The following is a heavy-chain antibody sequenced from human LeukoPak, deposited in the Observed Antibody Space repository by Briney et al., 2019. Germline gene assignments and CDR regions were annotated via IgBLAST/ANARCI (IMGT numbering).Heavy chain of an antibody. CDR1: GDSVSSNSAA. CDR3: ARGVGGFYSAEFDY. D-gene: IGHD3-22*01. J-gene: IGHJ4*02. Sequence: SQTLSLTSAISGDSVSSNSAAWNWIRQSPSRGLEWLGSTYYRSKWYNDYAVSVKSRITINPDTSKNQFSLQLNSVTPEDTAVYYCARGVGGFYSAEFDYWGQGTLVTVSS. V-gene: IGHV6-1*01. CDR2: TYYRSKWYN.